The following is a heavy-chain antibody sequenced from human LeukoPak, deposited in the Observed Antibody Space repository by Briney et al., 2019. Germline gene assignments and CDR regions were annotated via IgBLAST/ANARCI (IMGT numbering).Heavy chain of an antibody. CDR2: ISAYNGNT. J-gene: IGHJ4*02. Sequence: EASVKVSCTASGYTLTSYGISWVRQAPGQGLEWMGWISAYNGNTNYAQKLQGRVTMTTDTSTTTAYMELRSLRSDDTAVYYCARANYHGSGSYCDYWGQGTLVTVSS. V-gene: IGHV1-18*01. CDR1: GYTLTSYG. D-gene: IGHD3-10*01. CDR3: ARANYHGSGSYCDY.